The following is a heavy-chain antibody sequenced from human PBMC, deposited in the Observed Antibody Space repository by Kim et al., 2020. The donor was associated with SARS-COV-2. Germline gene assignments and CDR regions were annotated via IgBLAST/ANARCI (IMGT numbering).Heavy chain of an antibody. CDR2: MYHTATS. D-gene: IGHD3-10*01. J-gene: IGHJ5*02. Sequence: SETLSLTCTVSGGSITSISFYWVWIRQTPGEQMEWVGSMYHTATSYSNPSHKRRVTISVDTSKNQFLLIVRPVTAADTAVYYCARSWFGDLFPGCFDP. CDR3: ARSWFGDLFPGCFDP. CDR1: GGSITSISFY. V-gene: IGHV4-39*01.